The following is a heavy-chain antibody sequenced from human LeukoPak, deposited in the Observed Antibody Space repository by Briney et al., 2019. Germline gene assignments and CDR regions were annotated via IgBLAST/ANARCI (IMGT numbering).Heavy chain of an antibody. CDR3: ARDPVPAAARHFDY. D-gene: IGHD2-2*01. CDR1: GFTFSTYA. J-gene: IGHJ4*01. Sequence: GGSLRLSCAASGFTFSTYAMHWVRQAPGKGLEWVAVTSSDGTVKYYPDSVKGRFTISRDNSKNTLYLQVNSLRPEDTCVYYCARDPVPAAARHFDYWGQGTLVTVSS. CDR2: TSSDGTVK. V-gene: IGHV3-30-3*01.